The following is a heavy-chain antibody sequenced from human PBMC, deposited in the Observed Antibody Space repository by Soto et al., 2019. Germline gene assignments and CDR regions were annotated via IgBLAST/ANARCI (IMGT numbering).Heavy chain of an antibody. CDR3: AHRHDLGGFDF. D-gene: IGHD2-15*01. V-gene: IGHV2-5*01. Sequence: QITLKESGPTLVKPTQTLTLTCTFSGFSLNTRAVGVGWIRQAPGKALEWIALINWNDDRRYSPSLKDRLTITKDTSKNHVVITMNNIGPVDTATYYCAHRHDLGGFDFWGQGTAFTVCS. J-gene: IGHJ3*01. CDR2: INWNDDR. CDR1: GFSLNTRAVG.